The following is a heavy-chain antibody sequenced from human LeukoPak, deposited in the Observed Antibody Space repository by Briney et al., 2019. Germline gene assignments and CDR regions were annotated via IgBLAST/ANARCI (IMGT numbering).Heavy chain of an antibody. Sequence: PGGSLRLSCAASGFTFSSYAMHWVRQAPGKGLEYVSAISSNGGSTYYANSVKGRFTISRDNSKNTLYLQMSSLRAEDMAVYYCARAGGYCSSTSCYTWFDPWGQGTLVTVSS. J-gene: IGHJ5*02. D-gene: IGHD2-2*02. CDR2: ISSNGGST. V-gene: IGHV3-64*01. CDR3: ARAGGYCSSTSCYTWFDP. CDR1: GFTFSSYA.